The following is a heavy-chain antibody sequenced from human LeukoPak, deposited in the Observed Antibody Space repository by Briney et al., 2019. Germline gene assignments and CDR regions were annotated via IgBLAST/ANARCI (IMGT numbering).Heavy chain of an antibody. Sequence: GGSLRLSCAASGFTFSSYAMSWVRQAPGKGLEWVSAISGSGGSTYYADSVEGRFTISRDNSKNTLYLQMNSLRAEDTAVYYCAKLLYGDYADGMDVWGKGTTVTVSS. D-gene: IGHD4-17*01. V-gene: IGHV3-23*01. J-gene: IGHJ6*04. CDR2: ISGSGGST. CDR1: GFTFSSYA. CDR3: AKLLYGDYADGMDV.